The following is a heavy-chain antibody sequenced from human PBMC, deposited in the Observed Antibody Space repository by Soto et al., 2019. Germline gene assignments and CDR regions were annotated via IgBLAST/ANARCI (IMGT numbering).Heavy chain of an antibody. Sequence: SVKVSCKASGGTFSSYTISWVRQAPGQGLEWMGRIIPILGIANYAQKFQGRVTITADKSTSTAYMELSSLRSEDTAVYYCARGLEPSGYDILTGPRADYYGMDVWGQGTTVTVSS. CDR3: ARGLEPSGYDILTGPRADYYGMDV. V-gene: IGHV1-69*02. D-gene: IGHD3-9*01. CDR2: IIPILGIA. J-gene: IGHJ6*02. CDR1: GGTFSSYT.